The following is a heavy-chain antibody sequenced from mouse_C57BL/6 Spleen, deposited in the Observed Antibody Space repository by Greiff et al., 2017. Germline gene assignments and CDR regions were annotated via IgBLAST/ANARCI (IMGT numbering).Heavy chain of an antibody. CDR3: TREGYGPFAY. CDR2: ISSGGDYI. V-gene: IGHV5-9-1*02. J-gene: IGHJ3*01. CDR1: GFTFSSYA. Sequence: EVMLVESGEGLVKPGGSLKLSCAASGFTFSSYAMSWVRQTPEKRLEWVAYISSGGDYIYYADTVKGRFTISRDNAWNTLYLQMSSLTSEDTAMYYCTREGYGPFAYWGQGTLVTVSA. D-gene: IGHD1-1*02.